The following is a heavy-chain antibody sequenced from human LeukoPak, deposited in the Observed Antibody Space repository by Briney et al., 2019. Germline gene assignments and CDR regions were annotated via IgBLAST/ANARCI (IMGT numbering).Heavy chain of an antibody. Sequence: GESLNISCKASAYSFNNYWIGWVRQMPGKGLEWMGSVYPGDSEIRYNPSFEGQVTISADKSTSTAYLQWGNLKASDTAIYYCATYSTTWYPPHYWGQGALVTVSS. CDR2: VYPGDSEI. CDR1: AYSFNNYW. J-gene: IGHJ4*02. D-gene: IGHD6-13*01. CDR3: ATYSTTWYPPHY. V-gene: IGHV5-51*01.